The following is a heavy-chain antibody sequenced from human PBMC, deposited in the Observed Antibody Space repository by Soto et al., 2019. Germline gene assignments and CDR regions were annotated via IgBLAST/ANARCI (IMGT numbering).Heavy chain of an antibody. Sequence: GGSLRLSCAASGFTFSSYWMSWVRQAPGKGLEWVANIKQDGSEKYYVDSVKGRFTISRDNAKNSLYLQMNSLRAEDTAVYYCARVDSSSWYNWFDPWGQGTLVTVSS. J-gene: IGHJ5*02. V-gene: IGHV3-7*03. CDR3: ARVDSSSWYNWFDP. D-gene: IGHD6-13*01. CDR2: IKQDGSEK. CDR1: GFTFSSYW.